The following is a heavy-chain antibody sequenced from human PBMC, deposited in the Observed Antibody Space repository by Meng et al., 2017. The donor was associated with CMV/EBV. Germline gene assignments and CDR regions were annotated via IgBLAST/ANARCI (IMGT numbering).Heavy chain of an antibody. Sequence: GGPLRPSCAASGFTFSSYAMSWVRQAPGKGLEWVSVISGSGGSTYYADSVKGRFTVSRDNSKNTLYLQMNSLRAEDTAVYYCAKASNARYLDYWGQGMLVTVSS. CDR1: GFTFSSYA. V-gene: IGHV3-23*01. CDR2: ISGSGGST. D-gene: IGHD4-11*01. CDR3: AKASNARYLDY. J-gene: IGHJ4*02.